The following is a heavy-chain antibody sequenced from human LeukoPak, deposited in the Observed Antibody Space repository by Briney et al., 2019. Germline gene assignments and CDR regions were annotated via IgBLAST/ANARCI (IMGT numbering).Heavy chain of an antibody. Sequence: SETLSLTCTVSNGSISSYYWSCIRQPPGKGLEWIGYISYSGSTNYNPSLKSRVTISVDTSKNQFSLKLSSVTAADTAVYYCARHRYSSGWSDYDYWGQGTLVTVSS. CDR2: ISYSGST. D-gene: IGHD6-19*01. CDR1: NGSISSYY. CDR3: ARHRYSSGWSDYDY. V-gene: IGHV4-59*08. J-gene: IGHJ4*02.